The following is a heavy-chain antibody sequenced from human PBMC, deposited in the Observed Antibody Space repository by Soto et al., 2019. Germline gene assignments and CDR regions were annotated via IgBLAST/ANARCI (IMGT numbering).Heavy chain of an antibody. J-gene: IGHJ4*02. CDR2: IIPILGIA. Sequence: AASVKVSCKASGGTFSSYTISWVRQAPGQGLEWMGRIIPILGIANYAQKFQGRVTITADKSTSTAYMELSSLRSEDTAVYYCARGKIAVAGFDYWGQGTLVTVSS. CDR3: ARGKIAVAGFDY. CDR1: GGTFSSYT. V-gene: IGHV1-69*02. D-gene: IGHD6-19*01.